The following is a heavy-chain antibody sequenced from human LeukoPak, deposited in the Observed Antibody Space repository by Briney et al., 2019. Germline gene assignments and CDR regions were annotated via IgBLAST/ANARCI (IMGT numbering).Heavy chain of an antibody. Sequence: ASVKVSFKASGYTFTSYDINWVRQATGQGLEWMGWMNPNSGKTGYAQKFQGSVTMTRNTSISTAYMELSSLRSEDTAVYYCARGRRGLRFLEWLFSYWGQGTLVTVSS. CDR3: ARGRRGLRFLEWLFSY. D-gene: IGHD3-3*01. J-gene: IGHJ4*02. CDR1: GYTFTSYD. V-gene: IGHV1-8*01. CDR2: MNPNSGKT.